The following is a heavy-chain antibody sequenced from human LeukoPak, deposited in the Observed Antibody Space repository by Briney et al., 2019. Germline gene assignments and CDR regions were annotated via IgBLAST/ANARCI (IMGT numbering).Heavy chain of an antibody. V-gene: IGHV3-23*01. CDR1: GFTFSRYA. CDR3: AKNSMVRGVITRTIVDY. CDR2: ISGSGGST. Sequence: PGGSLRLSCAASGFTFSRYAMSWVRQAPGKGLEWVSAISGSGGSTYYADSVKGRFTISRDNSKNTLYLQMNSLRAEDTAVYYCAKNSMVRGVITRTIVDYWGQGTLVTVSS. J-gene: IGHJ4*02. D-gene: IGHD3-10*01.